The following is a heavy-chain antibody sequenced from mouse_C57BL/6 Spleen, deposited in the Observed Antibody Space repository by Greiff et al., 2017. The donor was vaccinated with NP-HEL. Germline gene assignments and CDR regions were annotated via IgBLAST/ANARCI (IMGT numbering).Heavy chain of an antibody. D-gene: IGHD1-1*01. J-gene: IGHJ4*01. CDR2: IYPRSGNT. Sequence: QVQLQQSGAELARPGASVKLSCKASGYTFTSYGISWVKQRTGQGLEWIGEIYPRSGNTYYNEKFKGKATLTADKSSSTAYMELRSLTSEDSAVYFCARREGGSSLYYAMDYWGQGTSVTVSS. CDR1: GYTFTSYG. CDR3: ARREGGSSLYYAMDY. V-gene: IGHV1-81*01.